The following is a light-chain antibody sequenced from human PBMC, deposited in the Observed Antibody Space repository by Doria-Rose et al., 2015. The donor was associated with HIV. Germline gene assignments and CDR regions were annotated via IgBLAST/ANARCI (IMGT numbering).Light chain of an antibody. Sequence: TQSPGALSLSPGQRATISCRASQRFSSTYLAWNQQKPGQAPSLLIYDGCTRATGIPDRFSASGSGTDFTLTINRLEPEDFALYYCHQYGTSWTFGQGTKVEI. J-gene: IGKJ1*01. CDR1: QRFSSTY. CDR3: HQYGTSWT. V-gene: IGKV3-20*01. CDR2: DGC.